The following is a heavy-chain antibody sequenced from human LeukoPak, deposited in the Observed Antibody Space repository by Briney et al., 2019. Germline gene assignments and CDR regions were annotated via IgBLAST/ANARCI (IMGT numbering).Heavy chain of an antibody. J-gene: IGHJ6*04. V-gene: IGHV5-51*01. D-gene: IGHD3-10*01. CDR2: IYPGDSDT. CDR1: GYSFTSYW. CDR3: ASLGSTTVRGVMTPICYYYYGMDV. Sequence: GESLKISCKGSGYSFTSYWIGWVRQMPGKGLEWMGIIYPGDSDTRYSPSFQGQVTISADKSISTAYLQWSSLKASDTAMYYCASLGSTTVRGVMTPICYYYYGMDVWGKGTTVTVSS.